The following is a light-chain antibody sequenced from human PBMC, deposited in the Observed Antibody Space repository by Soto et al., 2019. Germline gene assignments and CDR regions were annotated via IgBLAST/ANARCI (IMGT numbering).Light chain of an antibody. CDR2: AAS. J-gene: IGKJ1*01. Sequence: EIVLTQSPGTLSLSPGERATLSCRASQNVGRNYLAWYQQKPGQAPRLLISAASTRAADIPDRFSGSGSGTDFTLTINRLEPEDFAVYYCQQYDYSPRTFGQGTKVDIK. V-gene: IGKV3-20*01. CDR1: QNVGRNY. CDR3: QQYDYSPRT.